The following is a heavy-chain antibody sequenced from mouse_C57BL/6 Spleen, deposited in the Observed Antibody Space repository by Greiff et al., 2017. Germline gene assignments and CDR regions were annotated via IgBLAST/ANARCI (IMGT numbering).Heavy chain of an antibody. CDR1: GFTFSSYG. Sequence: EVQVVESGGDLVKPGGSLKLSCAASGFTFSSYGMSWVRQTPDKRLEWVATISSGGSYTYYPASVKGRFTISRDNAKNTLYLQMSSLKSEDTAMYYCARGGGSSSYYYAKECWGQGATVTVSS. CDR2: ISSGGSYT. J-gene: IGHJ4*01. CDR3: ARGGGSSSYYYAKEC. D-gene: IGHD1-1*01. V-gene: IGHV5-6*01.